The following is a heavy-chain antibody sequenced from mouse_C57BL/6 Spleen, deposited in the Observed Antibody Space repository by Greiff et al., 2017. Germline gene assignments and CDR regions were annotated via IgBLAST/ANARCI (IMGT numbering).Heavy chain of an antibody. V-gene: IGHV1-82*01. CDR2: IYPGDGDT. CDR1: GYAFSSSW. D-gene: IGHD1-1*01. J-gene: IGHJ2*01. CDR3: ARGDYGSNADY. Sequence: QVQLQQSGPELVTPGASVKISCKASGYAFSSSWLNWVKQRPGKGLEWIGRIYPGDGDTNYNGKFKGKATLTAEKSSSTAYMQLSSLTSEDSAVYYYARGDYGSNADYWGQGTTLTVSS.